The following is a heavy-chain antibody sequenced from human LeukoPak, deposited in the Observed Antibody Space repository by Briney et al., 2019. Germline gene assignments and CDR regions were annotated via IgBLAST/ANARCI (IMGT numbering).Heavy chain of an antibody. CDR3: AKDRTPYSRSGGYYLGAFDI. CDR2: LSGSGGGT. Sequence: PGGSLRLSCAASGLTFSNYAMTWVRLAPGKGLEWVSSLSGSGGGTWYAGSVKGRFTISRDNPKNTLYLQMNSLRAEDTAVYYCAKDRTPYSRSGGYYLGAFDIWGHGTLVTVSS. J-gene: IGHJ3*02. CDR1: GLTFSNYA. V-gene: IGHV3-23*01. D-gene: IGHD3-10*01.